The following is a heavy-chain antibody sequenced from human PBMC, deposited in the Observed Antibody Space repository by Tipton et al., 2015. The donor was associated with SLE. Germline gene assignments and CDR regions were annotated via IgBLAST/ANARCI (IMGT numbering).Heavy chain of an antibody. CDR3: ARGELDDAFDI. Sequence: GLVKPSETLSLTCTVSGGSISSHYWSWIRQPPGKGLEWIGYIYTSGSTNYNPSLKSRVTISVDTSKNQFSLKLSSVTAADTAVYYCARGELDDAFDIWGQGTMVTVSS. J-gene: IGHJ3*02. D-gene: IGHD1-26*01. V-gene: IGHV4-4*08. CDR1: GGSISSHY. CDR2: IYTSGST.